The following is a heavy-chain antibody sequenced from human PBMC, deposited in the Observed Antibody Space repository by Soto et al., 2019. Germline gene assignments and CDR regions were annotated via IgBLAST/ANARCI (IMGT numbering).Heavy chain of an antibody. J-gene: IGHJ4*02. D-gene: IGHD2-15*01. CDR1: GGSISSSSYY. V-gene: IGHV4-39*01. Sequence: QLQLQESGPGLVKPSETLSLTCTVSGGSISSSSYYWGWIRQPPGKGLEWIGSIYYSGSTYYNPSLKSRVTISVDTSKNQFSLKLSSVTAADTAVYYCARHCGSCINDYWGQGTLVTVSS. CDR3: ARHCGSCINDY. CDR2: IYYSGST.